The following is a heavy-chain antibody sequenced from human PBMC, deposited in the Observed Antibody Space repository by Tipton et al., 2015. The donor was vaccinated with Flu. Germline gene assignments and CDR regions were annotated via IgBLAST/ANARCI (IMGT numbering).Heavy chain of an antibody. CDR1: GFIFKDYR. CDR3: GTEGAAWGKGWEYSYTDF. Sequence: SLRLSCVGSGFIFKDYRMSWVRQAPGKGLEWVASIRHDGSETFYVDSVKGRFAISRDDAKNCLYLQMNSLRVEDTAVYYCGTEGAAWGKGWEYSYTDFWAEGTTVTV. V-gene: IGHV3-7*01. CDR2: IRHDGSET. D-gene: IGHD2/OR15-2a*01. J-gene: IGHJ6*03.